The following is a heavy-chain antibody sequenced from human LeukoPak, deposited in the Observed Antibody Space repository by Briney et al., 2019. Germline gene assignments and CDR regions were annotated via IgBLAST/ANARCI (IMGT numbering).Heavy chain of an antibody. J-gene: IGHJ6*02. V-gene: IGHV3-53*01. CDR2: IYSGGST. CDR3: AVYSKGSLYFGMDV. Sequence: GGSLRLSCAAAGCTVSNNYMSWVRQAPGKGLKWVSVIYSGGSTYYADSVKGRFIISRDNSKNTLYLQMNSLRAEDTAVYYCAVYSKGSLYFGMDVWGQGTTVTVSS. CDR1: GCTVSNNY. D-gene: IGHD4-11*01.